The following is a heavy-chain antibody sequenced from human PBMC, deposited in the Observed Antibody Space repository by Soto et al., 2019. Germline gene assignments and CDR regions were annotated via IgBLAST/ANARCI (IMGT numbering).Heavy chain of an antibody. D-gene: IGHD6-13*01. CDR3: AKESAATGIPFFDH. J-gene: IGHJ4*02. CDR1: GFTFSRFA. CDR2: INERGDAT. Sequence: EVPLLESGGGLVQPGGSLRLPCAASGFTFSRFAMSWVRQTPGKGLEWVSGINERGDATYYADSVRGRFPISRDNSKNTLFLQMDSLRAEDTAVYYCAKESAATGIPFFDHGGQGTLVTVSS. V-gene: IGHV3-23*01.